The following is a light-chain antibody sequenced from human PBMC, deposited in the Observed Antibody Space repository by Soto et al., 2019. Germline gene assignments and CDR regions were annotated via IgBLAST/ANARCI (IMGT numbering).Light chain of an antibody. CDR3: PQYGSSRT. V-gene: IGKV3-20*01. CDR1: QSFSSNY. Sequence: EIVLTQSPGTLSLSPGERATLSCRASQSFSSNYLAWYQQKPGQAPRLLIYGASSRAAGIPDRFSGSGSGTDFTLTISRLEPEDFAVFYCPQYGSSRTFGQGPKVEMK. J-gene: IGKJ1*01. CDR2: GAS.